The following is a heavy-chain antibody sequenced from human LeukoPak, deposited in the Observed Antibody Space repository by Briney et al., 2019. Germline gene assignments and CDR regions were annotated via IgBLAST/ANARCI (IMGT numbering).Heavy chain of an antibody. Sequence: SETLSLTCTVSGGSVSDYYWSWIRQSPGKGLEWIGYIYYTGSTSYNPSLRSRVTMSADTSKNQFSLKLSSVTAADTAVYYCARRGGYRFAPMFDYWGQGTLVTVSS. J-gene: IGHJ4*02. CDR1: GGSVSDYY. D-gene: IGHD1-1*01. CDR2: IYYTGST. V-gene: IGHV4-59*08. CDR3: ARRGGYRFAPMFDY.